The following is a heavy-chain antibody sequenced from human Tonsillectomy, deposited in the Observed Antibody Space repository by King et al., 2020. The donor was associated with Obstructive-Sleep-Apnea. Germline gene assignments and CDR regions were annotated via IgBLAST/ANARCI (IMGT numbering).Heavy chain of an antibody. D-gene: IGHD6-13*01. CDR3: ARERLPLVSSSSWYAPDY. CDR1: GFTFSSYS. CDR2: ISYDGSNK. J-gene: IGHJ4*02. V-gene: IGHV3-30-3*01. Sequence: VQLVESGGGVVQPGRSLRLSCAASGFTFSSYSMHWVRQAPGKGLDWVAVISYDGSNKYYADSVKGRFTISRDNSKNTLYLQMNSLRAEDTAVYYCARERLPLVSSSSWYAPDYWGQGTLVTVSS.